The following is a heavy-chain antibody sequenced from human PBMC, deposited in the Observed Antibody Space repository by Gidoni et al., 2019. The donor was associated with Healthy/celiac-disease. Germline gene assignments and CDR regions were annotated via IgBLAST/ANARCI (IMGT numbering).Heavy chain of an antibody. D-gene: IGHD3-10*01. CDR2: IYYSGST. J-gene: IGHJ5*02. CDR3: ARDSGSGDGFDP. Sequence: QVQLQESGPGLVKPSETLSLTCTVSGGSISSYYWSWIRQPPGKGLEWIGYIYYSGSTNYNPSIKSRVTISVDTSKNQFSLKLSSVTAADTAVYYCARDSGSGDGFDPWGQGTLVTVSS. V-gene: IGHV4-59*01. CDR1: GGSISSYY.